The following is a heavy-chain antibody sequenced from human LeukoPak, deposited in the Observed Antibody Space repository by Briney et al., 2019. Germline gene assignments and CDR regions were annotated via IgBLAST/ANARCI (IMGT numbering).Heavy chain of an antibody. D-gene: IGHD1-1*01. CDR1: GDYVSSNNAA. J-gene: IGHJ5*02. V-gene: IGHV6-1*01. CDR3: AREQLVPGMGWFDP. Sequence: SQTLSLTCVISGDYVSSNNAAWNWVRQSPSRGLEWLGRTYYKSRWYSDYGLSVRGRITFTADTSKNQFSLHLNSVTPEDTALYFCAREQLVPGMGWFDPWGQGTLVTVSS. CDR2: TYYKSRWYS.